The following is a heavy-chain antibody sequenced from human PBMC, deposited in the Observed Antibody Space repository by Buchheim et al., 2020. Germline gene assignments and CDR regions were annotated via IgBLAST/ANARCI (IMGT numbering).Heavy chain of an antibody. CDR3: ASPLAYADFNFVS. Sequence: QVQLVESGGGVVQPGRSLRLSCAASGFTFSSYAIHWVRQAPGKGLEWVAVISYDGNNKYYADSVKGRFTISRDNSKSTLYLLMNSLTAADTSVYSCASPLAYADFNFVSRGHGTL. CDR2: ISYDGNNK. CDR1: GFTFSSYA. D-gene: IGHD4-17*01. J-gene: IGHJ4*01. V-gene: IGHV3-30-3*01.